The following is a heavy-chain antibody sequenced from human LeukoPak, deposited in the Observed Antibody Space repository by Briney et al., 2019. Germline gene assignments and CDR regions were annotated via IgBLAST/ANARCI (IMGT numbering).Heavy chain of an antibody. J-gene: IGHJ4*02. CDR2: IYFSGTT. V-gene: IGHV4-39*01. CDR1: GGSINSGSYY. D-gene: IGHD6-19*01. CDR3: ARHERSVAVAGSFDF. Sequence: SETLSLTCTVSGGSINSGSYYWAWIRQPPGKGLEWIGSIYFSGTTHYNPSLKSRVTISVDTSKNNFSLRLTSLTVADTAVYYCARHERSVAVAGSFDFWGQGTLVTVSS.